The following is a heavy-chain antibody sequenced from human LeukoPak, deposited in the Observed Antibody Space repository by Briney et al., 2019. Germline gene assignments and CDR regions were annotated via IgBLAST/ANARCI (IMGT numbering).Heavy chain of an antibody. CDR3: AGGGYYGSGNDFRFDP. D-gene: IGHD3-10*01. Sequence: SETLSLTCAVAGVSLSSYYWSWIRQPPGKGLEWVWYIDYSGSTNYNPSLKSRVTISVDTSKNQFSLKLTSVTAADTAVYFGAGGGYYGSGNDFRFDPWGQGTLVTVSS. V-gene: IGHV4-59*13. CDR2: IDYSGST. CDR1: GVSLSSYY. J-gene: IGHJ5*02.